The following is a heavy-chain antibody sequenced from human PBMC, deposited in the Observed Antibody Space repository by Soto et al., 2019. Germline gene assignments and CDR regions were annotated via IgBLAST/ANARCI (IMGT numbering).Heavy chain of an antibody. V-gene: IGHV4-39*01. CDR2: IYYSGST. J-gene: IGHJ4*02. CDR1: GGSISTSSYY. Sequence: SETLSLTCTVSGGSISTSSYYWGWIRQPPGKGLEWIGSIYYSGSTYYNPSLKSRVTISVDTSKNQFSLKLSSVTAADTAVYYCARSYGVGGHQGLFAYWGQGTLVTVSS. CDR3: ARSYGVGGHQGLFAY. D-gene: IGHD3-16*01.